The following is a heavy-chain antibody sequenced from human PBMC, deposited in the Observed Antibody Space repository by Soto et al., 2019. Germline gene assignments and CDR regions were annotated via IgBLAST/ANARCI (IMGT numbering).Heavy chain of an antibody. CDR2: ISSSGSTI. Sequence: GGSLRLSCAASGFTFSDNYMSWIRQTPGKGLEWVSYISSSGSTIYYADSVKGRFTISRDNAKNSLYLQMNSLRAEDTAVYYCARLPPSYYYYMDVRGKGTTVTVSS. J-gene: IGHJ6*03. V-gene: IGHV3-11*01. CDR1: GFTFSDNY. CDR3: ARLPPSYYYYMDV.